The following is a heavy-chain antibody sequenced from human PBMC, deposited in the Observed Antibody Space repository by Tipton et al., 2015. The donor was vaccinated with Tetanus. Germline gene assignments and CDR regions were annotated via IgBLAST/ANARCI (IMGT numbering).Heavy chain of an antibody. CDR3: TRANHEFPKKGPFDS. CDR2: IDNSEKN. CDR1: GGSISSGGYY. Sequence: TLSLTCTVSGGSISSGGYYWNWVRQHPGKGLEWIGSIDNSEKNYYNPSLRSRISISVDTSKNQFSLRLSSVTAADTAMYYCTRANHEFPKKGPFDSWGQGTLVIVS. V-gene: IGHV4-31*03. D-gene: IGHD3-10*01. J-gene: IGHJ4*02.